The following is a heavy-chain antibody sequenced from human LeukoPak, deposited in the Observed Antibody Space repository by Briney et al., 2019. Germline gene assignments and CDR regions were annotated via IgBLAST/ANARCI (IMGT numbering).Heavy chain of an antibody. CDR3: ARGPGSGSFYYYYGMDV. J-gene: IGHJ6*02. CDR2: INHSGST. Sequence: GSLRLSCAAPGFTFSSYAMSWVRQPPGKGLEWIGEINHSGSTNYNPSLKSRVTISVDTSKNQFSLKLSSVTAADTAVYYCARGPGSGSFYYYYGMDVWGQGTTVTVSS. CDR1: GFTFSSYA. D-gene: IGHD6-19*01. V-gene: IGHV4-34*01.